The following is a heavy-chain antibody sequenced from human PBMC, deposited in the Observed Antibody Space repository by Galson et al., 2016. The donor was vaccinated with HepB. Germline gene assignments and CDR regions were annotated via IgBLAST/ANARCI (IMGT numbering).Heavy chain of an antibody. CDR3: ARGRVPAARGVNWFDP. CDR1: GGSVSGYY. D-gene: IGHD2-2*01. V-gene: IGHV4-34*01. J-gene: IGHJ5*02. CDR2: INHREST. Sequence: SETLSLTCAVYGGSVSGYYWNWIRQTPGKGLEWIGEINHRESTNYNPSLKSRVTVSIDTSTNQFSLKLNSVTAADTAVYYCARGRVPAARGVNWFDPWGQGTLVTVSS.